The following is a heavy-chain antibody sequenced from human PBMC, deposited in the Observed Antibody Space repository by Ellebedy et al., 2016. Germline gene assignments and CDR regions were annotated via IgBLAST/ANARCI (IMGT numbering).Heavy chain of an antibody. D-gene: IGHD7-27*01. CDR3: AGWAGDDNS. Sequence: GESLKISXAASGFTFSSYAMHWVRQAPGKGLEWVAVISYDGSNKYYTDSVKGRFTISRDNAKNSLYLQMNSLRVEDTAIYYCAGWAGDDNSWGQGTLVTVSS. CDR2: ISYDGSNK. V-gene: IGHV3-30-3*01. J-gene: IGHJ4*02. CDR1: GFTFSSYA.